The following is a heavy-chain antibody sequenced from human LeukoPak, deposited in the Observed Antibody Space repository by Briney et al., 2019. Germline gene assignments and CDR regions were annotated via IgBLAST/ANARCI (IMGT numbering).Heavy chain of an antibody. CDR1: GYTFTSYG. D-gene: IGHD3-22*01. J-gene: IGHJ4*02. V-gene: IGHV1-18*01. Sequence: ASVKVSCKASGYTFTSYGISWVRQAPGQGLEWMGWISAYNGNTNYAQKLQGRVTMTTDTSTSTAYMELSSLRSEDTAIYYCAREWDFDSSGFYYYYWGQGTLVTVSS. CDR3: AREWDFDSSGFYYYY. CDR2: ISAYNGNT.